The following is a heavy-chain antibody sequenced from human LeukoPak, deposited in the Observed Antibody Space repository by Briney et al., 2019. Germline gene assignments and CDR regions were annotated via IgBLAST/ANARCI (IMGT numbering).Heavy chain of an antibody. CDR3: ARDQDRAFDI. V-gene: IGHV3-33*08. J-gene: IGHJ3*02. CDR2: IWYDGTNR. CDR1: GFTFSSYA. Sequence: PGGSLRLSWAASGFTFSSYAMHWVRQAPGKGLEWVAVIWYDGTNRYYADSVKGRFTISRDNSKNTLYLQMNSMRAEDTAVYYCARDQDRAFDIWGQGTMVTVSS.